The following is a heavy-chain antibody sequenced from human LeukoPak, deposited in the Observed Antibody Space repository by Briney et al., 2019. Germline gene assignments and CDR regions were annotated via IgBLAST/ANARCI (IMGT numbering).Heavy chain of an antibody. CDR1: EFTFSSYG. CDR2: ISYDGSNK. D-gene: IGHD4-11*01. V-gene: IGHV3-30*19. Sequence: PGGSLRLSCAASEFTFSSYGMHWVRQAPGKGLEWVAVISYDGSNKYYADSVKGRFTISRDNSKNTLYLQMNSLRAEDTAVYYCARVIYRAYYFDYWGQGTLVTVSS. CDR3: ARVIYRAYYFDY. J-gene: IGHJ4*02.